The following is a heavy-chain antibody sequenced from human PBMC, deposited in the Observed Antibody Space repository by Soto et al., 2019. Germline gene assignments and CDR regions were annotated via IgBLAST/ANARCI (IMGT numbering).Heavy chain of an antibody. J-gene: IGHJ4*02. CDR3: AKGASYRMFDY. CDR1: EFSFSDYG. V-gene: IGHV3-30*18. CDR2: ISYEGTAK. Sequence: QVQLVESGGGVVQPGMSLRLSCAASEFSFSDYGMHWVRQAPGKGLEWVVVISYEGTAKYYADSVKGRFTISRDNSKNTLFLQMNNLRSEDTAVYYCAKGASYRMFDYWGQGTLVTVSS. D-gene: IGHD1-26*01.